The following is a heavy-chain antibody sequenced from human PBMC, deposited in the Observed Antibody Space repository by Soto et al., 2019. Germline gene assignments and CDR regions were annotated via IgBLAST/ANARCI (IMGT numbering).Heavy chain of an antibody. D-gene: IGHD6-19*01. CDR3: ARDWAVAGDY. CDR1: GFTFSSYS. Sequence: GGSLRLAWAASGFTFSSYSMNWVRQAPGKGMEWVSSISSSSSYIYYADSVKGRFTISRDNAKNSLYLQMNSLRAEDTAVYYCARDWAVAGDYWGQGTLVTVSS. V-gene: IGHV3-21*01. J-gene: IGHJ4*02. CDR2: ISSSSSYI.